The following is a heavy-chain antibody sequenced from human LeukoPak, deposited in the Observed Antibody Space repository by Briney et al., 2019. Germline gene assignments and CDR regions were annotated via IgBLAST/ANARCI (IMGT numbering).Heavy chain of an antibody. Sequence: PGGSLILSCAASGFTVNRDYMSWVRQSPGKGLEWVSVVYNDGRTFYADSVKGRFTISRDDSKNTVFLQMNRLRPEDTAIYFCTRGSPTVSAGYNWGRGTVVIVSS. V-gene: IGHV3-53*01. J-gene: IGHJ4*02. D-gene: IGHD1-1*01. CDR2: VYNDGRT. CDR1: GFTVNRDY. CDR3: TRGSPTVSAGYN.